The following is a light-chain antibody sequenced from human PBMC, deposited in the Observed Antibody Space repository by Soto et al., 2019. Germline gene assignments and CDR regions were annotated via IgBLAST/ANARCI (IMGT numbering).Light chain of an antibody. Sequence: EIVLTQSPGTLSLSPGERATISCRASQSVSSYYLAWYQQKPGQAPRLLIYAASSRATGIPDRFSGGGSGTDLTLTISRLEPEDFAVYYCQQCGSSPWTFGQGTKVDIK. CDR1: QSVSSYY. CDR3: QQCGSSPWT. CDR2: AAS. V-gene: IGKV3-20*01. J-gene: IGKJ1*01.